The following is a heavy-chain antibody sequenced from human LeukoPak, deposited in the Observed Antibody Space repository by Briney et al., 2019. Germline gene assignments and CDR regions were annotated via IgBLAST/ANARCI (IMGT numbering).Heavy chain of an antibody. J-gene: IGHJ4*02. CDR2: ISYSGST. CDR1: GGSVSSGSDY. D-gene: IGHD3-10*01. CDR3: ARGQAALWFGEL. Sequence: PSETLSLTCTVSGGSVSSGSDYWSWIRQPPGKGLEWIGHISYSGSTNYNPSLKSRVTISLVTSKNQLSLKLSSVTTADTAVYYCARGQAALWFGELWGQGTLVTVSS. V-gene: IGHV4-61*01.